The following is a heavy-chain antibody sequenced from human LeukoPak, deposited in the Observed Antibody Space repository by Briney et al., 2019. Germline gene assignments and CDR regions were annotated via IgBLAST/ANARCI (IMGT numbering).Heavy chain of an antibody. D-gene: IGHD2-21*01. J-gene: IGHJ5*02. CDR2: ISGSKTYI. V-gene: IGHV3-21*01. CDR1: GFTFSNYY. Sequence: GGSLRLSCEASGFTFSNYYMNWVRQAPGKGLEWLSSISGSKTYISHADSVKGRFTISRDNAKNSLYLQMNSLTAEDTAVHYCVRAYHPGGWFDPWGQGTLVTVSS. CDR3: VRAYHPGGWFDP.